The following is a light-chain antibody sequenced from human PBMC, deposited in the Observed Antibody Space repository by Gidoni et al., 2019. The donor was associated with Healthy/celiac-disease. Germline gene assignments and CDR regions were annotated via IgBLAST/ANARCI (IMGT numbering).Light chain of an antibody. CDR1: QSVSSY. Sequence: EHVLTQTPATLALSPGEIATLSCRASQSVSSYLAWYQQTPGQATRLLIYDASNRATGIPARFSGSGSGTDFTLTISILEPEDFAVYYCQQRSNWPPGYTFGQGTKLEIK. V-gene: IGKV3-11*01. J-gene: IGKJ2*01. CDR3: QQRSNWPPGYT. CDR2: DAS.